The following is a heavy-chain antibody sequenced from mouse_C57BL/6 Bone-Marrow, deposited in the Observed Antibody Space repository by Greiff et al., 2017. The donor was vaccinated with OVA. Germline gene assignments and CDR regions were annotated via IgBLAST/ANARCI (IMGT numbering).Heavy chain of an antibody. J-gene: IGHJ3*01. D-gene: IGHD2-3*01. V-gene: IGHV1-5*01. CDR1: GYTFTSYW. CDR2: IYPGNSDT. CDR3: ARSYDGYSWFAY. Sequence: EVQLQQSGTVLARPGASVKMSCKTSGYTFTSYWMHWVKQRPGQGLEWIGAIYPGNSDTSYNQKFKGKAKLTAFTSASTAYMELSSLTSEDSAVYYCARSYDGYSWFAYWGQGTLVTVSA.